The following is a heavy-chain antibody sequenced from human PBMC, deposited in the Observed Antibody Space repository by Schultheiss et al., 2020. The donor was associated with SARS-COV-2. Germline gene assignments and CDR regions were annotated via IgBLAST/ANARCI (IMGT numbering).Heavy chain of an antibody. Sequence: GESLKISCAASGFTVSSNYMSWVRQAPGKGLEWVSVIYSGGSTYYADSVKGRFTISRHNSKNTLYLQMNSLRAEDTAVYYCARFGQELSLPVYGMDVWGQGTTVTVSS. CDR1: GFTVSSNY. V-gene: IGHV3-53*01. D-gene: IGHD3-16*02. CDR2: IYSGGST. CDR3: ARFGQELSLPVYGMDV. J-gene: IGHJ6*02.